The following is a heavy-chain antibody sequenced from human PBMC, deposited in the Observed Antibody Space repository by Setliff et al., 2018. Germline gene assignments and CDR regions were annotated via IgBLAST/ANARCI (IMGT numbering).Heavy chain of an antibody. Sequence: TLSLTCIVSVDSLISGHYYWSWVRQPPGKGLEWIGRIYYTGTTYYNPSLKSRITMSVDTSKKQFSLSLSSVTAADTAIYYCARVYGDETIDIWGQGKLVTVSS. CDR1: VDSLISGHYY. CDR2: IYYTGTT. D-gene: IGHD2-21*02. J-gene: IGHJ3*02. V-gene: IGHV4-61*02. CDR3: ARVYGDETIDI.